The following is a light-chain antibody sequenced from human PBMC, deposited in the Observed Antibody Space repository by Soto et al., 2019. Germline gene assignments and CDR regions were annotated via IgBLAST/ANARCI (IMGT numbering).Light chain of an antibody. V-gene: IGKV1-5*01. CDR2: DGS. CDR3: QQYGDYST. CDR1: QTISDL. J-gene: IGKJ2*01. Sequence: DIPMTQSPSTLSASVGDSVTIPCRASQTISDLVAWYQQHPGRAPKLLIYDGSTLQNGVPSRFSGRRSGTGFTLTITSLQPDDFATYYCQQYGDYSTFGQGTKL.